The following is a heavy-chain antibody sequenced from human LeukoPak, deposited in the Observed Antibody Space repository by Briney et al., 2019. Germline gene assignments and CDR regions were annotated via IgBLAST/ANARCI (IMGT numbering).Heavy chain of an antibody. V-gene: IGHV5-51*01. CDR2: IYPGDSDT. CDR1: GYRFTSYW. CDR3: ARPRTGATRTSATYYFDY. J-gene: IGHJ4*02. D-gene: IGHD1-26*01. Sequence: GESLQISCKGSGYRFTSYWIGWVRPMPGKGLEWMGIIYPGDSDTRYSPSFQGQVTISADKSISTAYLQWSSLKASDTAMYYCARPRTGATRTSATYYFDYWGQGTLVTVSS.